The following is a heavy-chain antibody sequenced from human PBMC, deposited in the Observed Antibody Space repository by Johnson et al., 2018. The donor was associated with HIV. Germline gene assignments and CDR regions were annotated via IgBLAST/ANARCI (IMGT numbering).Heavy chain of an antibody. CDR2: ISYDGSNK. CDR3: AKSERAAAVPDAFDI. J-gene: IGHJ3*02. Sequence: QEQLVESGGGVVQPGRSLRLSCAASGFTFSSYAMHWVRQAPGKGLEWVAVISYDGSNKYYADSVKGRFTISRDNSKNTLYLQVNSLRGEDTAVYYCAKSERAAAVPDAFDIWGQGTMVTVS. D-gene: IGHD6-13*01. V-gene: IGHV3-30*18. CDR1: GFTFSSYA.